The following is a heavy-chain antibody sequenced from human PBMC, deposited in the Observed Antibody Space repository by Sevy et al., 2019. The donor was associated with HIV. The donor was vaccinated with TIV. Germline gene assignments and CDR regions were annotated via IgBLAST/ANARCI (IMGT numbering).Heavy chain of an antibody. D-gene: IGHD2-15*01. Sequence: ASVKVSCKVSGYTLTELSMHWVRQAPGKGLEWMGGFDPEDGETVYAQKFQGRVTVTEDTSTDTAYMELSSLRSGDTAGYYCATNSRYFSGSTFYSAEGLFDPWGQGTLVAVSS. J-gene: IGHJ5*02. CDR2: FDPEDGET. V-gene: IGHV1-24*01. CDR1: GYTLTELS. CDR3: ATNSRYFSGSTFYSAEGLFDP.